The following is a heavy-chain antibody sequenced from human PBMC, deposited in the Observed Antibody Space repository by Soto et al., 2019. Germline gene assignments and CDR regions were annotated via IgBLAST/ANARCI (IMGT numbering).Heavy chain of an antibody. V-gene: IGHV1-18*01. CDR2: IIPYNGNT. J-gene: IGHJ5*02. CDR3: ARFDSSSGVGWFDP. D-gene: IGHD6-6*01. CDR1: GYTFTSYG. Sequence: ASVKVSCKASGYTFTSYGISWVRQAPGQGLEWMGGIIPYNGNTNYAQKFQGRVTITADKSTSTAYMELSSLRSEDTAVYYCARFDSSSGVGWFDPWGQGTLVTVS.